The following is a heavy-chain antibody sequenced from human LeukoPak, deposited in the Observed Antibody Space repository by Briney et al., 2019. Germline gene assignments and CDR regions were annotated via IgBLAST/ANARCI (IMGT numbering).Heavy chain of an antibody. D-gene: IGHD3-3*01. CDR1: GGSISSHY. V-gene: IGHV4-59*11. CDR2: IYYSGST. Sequence: SETLSLTCTVSGGSISSHYWSWIRQPPGKGLEWIGYIYYSGSTNYNPSLKSRVTISVDTSKNQFSLKLSSVTAADTAVYYCARDAGDYDFWSRYSQRQYYFDYWGQGTLVTVSS. CDR3: ARDAGDYDFWSRYSQRQYYFDY. J-gene: IGHJ4*02.